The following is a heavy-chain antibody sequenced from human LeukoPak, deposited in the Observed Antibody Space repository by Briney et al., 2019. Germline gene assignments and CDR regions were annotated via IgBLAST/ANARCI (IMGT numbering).Heavy chain of an antibody. J-gene: IGHJ4*02. CDR3: VPSDSSGLD. Sequence: GGSLRLSCEASGITFSHYWMHWARQARGKGLVWVSRTNTDGSSTSYMDSVKGRFTISRDNAKNTIYLQMNSLRAEDTAVYYCVPSDSSGLDWGQGTLVTVSS. CDR1: GITFSHYW. V-gene: IGHV3-74*01. CDR2: TNTDGSST. D-gene: IGHD3-22*01.